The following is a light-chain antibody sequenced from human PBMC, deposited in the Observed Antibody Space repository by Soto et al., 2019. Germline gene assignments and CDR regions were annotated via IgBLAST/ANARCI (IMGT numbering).Light chain of an antibody. Sequence: DLQMPQSPSTLSAVVGDRVAITCRASQGIRNDLGWYQQKPGKAPKLLIYDASNLETGVPSRFSGSGSGTDFTFTISSLQPEDIATYYCQQYDNLLTFGGGTKVDIK. CDR2: DAS. J-gene: IGKJ4*01. CDR1: QGIRND. V-gene: IGKV1-33*01. CDR3: QQYDNLLT.